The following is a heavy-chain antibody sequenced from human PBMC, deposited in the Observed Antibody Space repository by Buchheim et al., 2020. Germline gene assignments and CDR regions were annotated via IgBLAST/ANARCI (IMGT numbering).Heavy chain of an antibody. Sequence: EVQLLESGGRLMQPGGSLRLSCEGSGFTFSSYAMGWVRQAPGKGLEWVSGISGSGGRTYNADSVKGRFTISRDNTKNTLYLQMDSLRAEDTAIYYCVKAECDSTNCLINMDVWGKGT. J-gene: IGHJ6*03. CDR2: ISGSGGRT. V-gene: IGHV3-23*01. D-gene: IGHD2-2*01. CDR1: GFTFSSYA. CDR3: VKAECDSTNCLINMDV.